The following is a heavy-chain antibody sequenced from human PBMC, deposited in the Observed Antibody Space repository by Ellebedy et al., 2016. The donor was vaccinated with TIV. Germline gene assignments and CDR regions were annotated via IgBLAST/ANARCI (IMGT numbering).Heavy chain of an antibody. CDR1: GYTFTSFG. J-gene: IGHJ4*02. CDR2: ISAYNGNT. D-gene: IGHD2-21*01. V-gene: IGHV1-18*04. Sequence: ASVKVSCKASGYTFTSFGVTWVRQAPGQGLEWMGWISAYNGNTNYVQKLQGRVTLTTDTSLNTAYMELRSLRSDDTAVYYCARVIGLFDCDGATCSPPPPLDYWGQGTLVTVSS. CDR3: ARVIGLFDCDGATCSPPPPLDY.